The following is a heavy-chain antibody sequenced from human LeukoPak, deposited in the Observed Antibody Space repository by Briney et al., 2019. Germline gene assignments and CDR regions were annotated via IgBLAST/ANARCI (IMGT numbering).Heavy chain of an antibody. V-gene: IGHV4-59*01. CDR3: ARSYDSSGYYYYGMDV. J-gene: IGHJ6*02. D-gene: IGHD3-22*01. Sequence: SETLSLTCTVSGGSISRYYWSWIRQPPGKGLEWIGYIYYSGSTSYNPSLKSRVTISLDTSKNQFSLKLSSVIAADTAVYHCARSYDSSGYYYYGMDVWGQGTTVTVSS. CDR2: IYYSGST. CDR1: GGSISRYY.